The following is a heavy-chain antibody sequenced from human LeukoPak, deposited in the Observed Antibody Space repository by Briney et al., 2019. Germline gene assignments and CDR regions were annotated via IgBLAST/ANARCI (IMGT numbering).Heavy chain of an antibody. V-gene: IGHV6-1*01. CDR2: TYYRSQWYN. J-gene: IGHJ4*02. D-gene: IGHD2-2*01. CDR1: GDSVSSNSVA. CDR3: ARDRYCSTVSGSFDY. Sequence: SQTLSLTCAISGDSVSSNSVAWNWIRQSPSRGLEWLGRTYYRSQWYNDYALSVRSRITINPDTSKNLFPLQLNSVTPEDTAVYYCARDRYCSTVSGSFDYWGQGTLVTVSS.